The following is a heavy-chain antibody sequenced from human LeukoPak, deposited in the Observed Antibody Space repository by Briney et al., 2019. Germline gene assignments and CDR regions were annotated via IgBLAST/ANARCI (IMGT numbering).Heavy chain of an antibody. D-gene: IGHD3-22*01. CDR1: IGSISSGGYS. V-gene: IGHV4-30-2*06. CDR2: IYHTGST. CDR3: ARARIHYYDSSGYNDY. J-gene: IGHJ4*02. Sequence: SQTLSLTCAVSIGSISSGGYSWSWIRQSPGKGLEWIGYIYHTGSTSYNPSLKSRVTISVDTSKNQFSLKLSSVTAADTAVYYCARARIHYYDSSGYNDYWGQGTLVTVSS.